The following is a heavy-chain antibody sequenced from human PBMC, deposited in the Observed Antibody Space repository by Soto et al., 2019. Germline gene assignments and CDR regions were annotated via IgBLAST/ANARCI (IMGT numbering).Heavy chain of an antibody. CDR1: GGSISSYY. CDR3: ARVVDCTNGVCYYYMDV. CDR2: IYYSGST. J-gene: IGHJ6*03. Sequence: SETLSLTCTVSGGSISSYYWSWIRQPPGKGLEWIGYIYYSGSTNYNPSLKSRVTISVDTSKNQFSLKLSSVTAADTAVYYCARVVDCTNGVCYYYMDVWGKGTTVTVSS. D-gene: IGHD2-8*01. V-gene: IGHV4-59*01.